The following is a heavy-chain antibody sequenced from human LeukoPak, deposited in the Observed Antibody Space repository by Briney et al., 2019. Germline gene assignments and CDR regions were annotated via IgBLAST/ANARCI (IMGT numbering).Heavy chain of an antibody. D-gene: IGHD4-23*01. CDR3: ASSNLDYGGNSDDAFDI. Sequence: GGSLRLSCAASGFTFSSYGMHWVRQAPGKGLEWVAFIRYDGSNKYYADSVKGRFTISRDNSKNTLYLQMNSLRAEDTAVYYCASSNLDYGGNSDDAFDIWGQGTMVTVSS. CDR1: GFTFSSYG. V-gene: IGHV3-30*02. CDR2: IRYDGSNK. J-gene: IGHJ3*02.